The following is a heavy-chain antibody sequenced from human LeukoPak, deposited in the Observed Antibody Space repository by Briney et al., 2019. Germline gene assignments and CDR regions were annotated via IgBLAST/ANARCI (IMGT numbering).Heavy chain of an antibody. D-gene: IGHD3-3*01. Sequence: GVSLQISSQGSGYSFTSYWIAWARPMPGKGLEWMGIIYPGDSDTKYSPSFQGQVTISADKSISTVYLQWSRLKASDTAMYYCARGSLLDYYYGMDVWGQGTTGTVSS. CDR1: GYSFTSYW. CDR3: ARGSLLDYYYGMDV. CDR2: IYPGDSDT. V-gene: IGHV5-51*01. J-gene: IGHJ6*01.